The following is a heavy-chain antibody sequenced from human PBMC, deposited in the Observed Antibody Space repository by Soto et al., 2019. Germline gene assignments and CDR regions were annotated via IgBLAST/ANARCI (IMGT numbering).Heavy chain of an antibody. CDR1: GFTFSDYA. CDR3: AKGGCSGVSCGWFDP. CDR2: ISGSGGDT. V-gene: IGHV3-23*01. J-gene: IGHJ5*02. Sequence: EVQLLESGGGLVQPGGFLRLSCAASGFTFSDYAMNWVRQAPGKGLEWVSGISGSGGDTYYADSVNGRFTISRDNSKNTLYLQMSSLRAEDTAVYLCAKGGCSGVSCGWFDPWGQGTLVTVSS. D-gene: IGHD2-15*01.